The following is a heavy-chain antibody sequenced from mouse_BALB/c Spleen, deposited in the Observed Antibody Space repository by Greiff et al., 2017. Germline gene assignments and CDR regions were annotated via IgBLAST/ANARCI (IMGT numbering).Heavy chain of an antibody. D-gene: IGHD1-1*01. CDR3: ASYYYGSSYDAMDY. CDR2: ISDGGSYT. CDR1: GFTFSDYY. J-gene: IGHJ4*01. V-gene: IGHV5-4*02. Sequence: DVHLVESGGGLVKPGGSLKLSCAASGFTFSDYYMYWVRQTPEKRLEWVATISDGGSYTYYPDSVKGRFTISRDNAKNNLYLQMSSLKSEDTAMYYCASYYYGSSYDAMDYWGQGTSVTVSS.